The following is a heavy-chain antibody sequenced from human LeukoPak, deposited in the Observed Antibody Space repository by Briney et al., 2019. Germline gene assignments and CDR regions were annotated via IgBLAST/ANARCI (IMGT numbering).Heavy chain of an antibody. J-gene: IGHJ3*02. CDR1: GFTFDDYG. V-gene: IGHV3-20*04. CDR2: VNWNGGST. D-gene: IGHD4-17*01. CDR3: ARTSLYGDSDAFDI. Sequence: GGSLRLSCAASGFTFDDYGMSWVRQAPGKGLEWVSGVNWNGGSTGYADSVKGRFTISRDNAKISLYLQMNSLRAEDTALYYCARTSLYGDSDAFDIWGQGTMVTVSS.